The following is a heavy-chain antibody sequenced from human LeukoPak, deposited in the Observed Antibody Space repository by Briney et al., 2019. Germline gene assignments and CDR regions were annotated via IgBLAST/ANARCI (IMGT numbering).Heavy chain of an antibody. V-gene: IGHV3-48*03. CDR3: AKGGDSVFEI. CDR1: GFTFSTYE. D-gene: IGHD3-3*01. Sequence: GGSLRLSXAASGFTFSTYEMNWVRQAPGKGLEWVSYISSSGSTIYYADSVKGRFTISRDNSENTLYLQMNTLRAEDTATYYCAKGGDSVFEIWGQGTMVAVSS. CDR2: ISSSGSTI. J-gene: IGHJ3*02.